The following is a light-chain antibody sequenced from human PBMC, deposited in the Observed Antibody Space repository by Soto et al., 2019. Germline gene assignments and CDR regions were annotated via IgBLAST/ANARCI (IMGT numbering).Light chain of an antibody. CDR2: AAS. V-gene: IGKV1-39*01. J-gene: IGKJ3*01. CDR1: QSISNF. CDR3: QQSYSNPFT. Sequence: DIQLTQSPSSLSASVGDRVTITCRASQSISNFLNWYHQKPGKAPTLLIYAASSVHSGVPSRFSGSGSGTDFTLTISGLQPEDIATYYCQQSYSNPFTCGPGTKVDFK.